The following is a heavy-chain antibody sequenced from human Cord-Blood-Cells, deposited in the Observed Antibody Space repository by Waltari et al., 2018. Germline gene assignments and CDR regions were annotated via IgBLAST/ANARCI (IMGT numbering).Heavy chain of an antibody. D-gene: IGHD3-3*01. V-gene: IGHV4-39*01. CDR1: GGSISSSSYY. J-gene: IGHJ4*02. CDR2: IYYSGST. Sequence: QLQLQESGPGLVKPSETLSLTCTVSGGSISSSSYYCGWIRQPPGKGLEWIGSIYYSGSTYYNPSLKSRVTISVDTSKNQFSLKLSSVTAADTAVYYCARVTDGITIFGVVIDYWGQGTLVTVSS. CDR3: ARVTDGITIFGVVIDY.